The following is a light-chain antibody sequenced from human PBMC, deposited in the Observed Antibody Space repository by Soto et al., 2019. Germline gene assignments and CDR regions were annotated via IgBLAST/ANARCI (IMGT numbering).Light chain of an antibody. CDR2: GAY. Sequence: IMMTQSPATLSVSLGERATLSCRASQSISSSYLAWYQQKPGQAPRLVIYGAYNRATGIPDRFSGSGSGTDFTLTISSLEPEDFAVYYCQQRSNWPPTFGQGTRLEIK. V-gene: IGKV3D-20*02. CDR3: QQRSNWPPT. CDR1: QSISSSY. J-gene: IGKJ5*01.